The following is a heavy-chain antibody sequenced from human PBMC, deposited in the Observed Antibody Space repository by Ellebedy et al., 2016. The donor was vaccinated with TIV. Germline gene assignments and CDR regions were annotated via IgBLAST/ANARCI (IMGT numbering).Heavy chain of an antibody. V-gene: IGHV1-8*01. CDR3: AREFALFTPYLGGPSYAGDY. CDR1: GYTFTSYD. Sequence: ASVKVSXXASGYTFTSYDINWVRQATGQGLEWMGWMNPNSGNTGYAQKFQGRVTMTRNTSISTAYMELSSLRSEDTAVYYCAREFALFTPYLGGPSYAGDYWGQGTLVTVSS. CDR2: MNPNSGNT. D-gene: IGHD2/OR15-2a*01. J-gene: IGHJ4*02.